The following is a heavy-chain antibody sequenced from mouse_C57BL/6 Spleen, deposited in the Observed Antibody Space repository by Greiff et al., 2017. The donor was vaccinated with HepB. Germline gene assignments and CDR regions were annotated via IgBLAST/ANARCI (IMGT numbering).Heavy chain of an antibody. CDR1: GYTFTDYY. J-gene: IGHJ1*03. Sequence: VQLQQSGAELVRPGASVKLSCKASGYTFTDYYINWVKQRPGQGLEWIARIYPGSGNTYYNEKFKGKATLTAEKSSSTAYMQLSSLTSEDSAVYFCARGGGNWYFDVWGTGTTVTVSS. D-gene: IGHD2-1*01. V-gene: IGHV1-76*01. CDR2: IYPGSGNT. CDR3: ARGGGNWYFDV.